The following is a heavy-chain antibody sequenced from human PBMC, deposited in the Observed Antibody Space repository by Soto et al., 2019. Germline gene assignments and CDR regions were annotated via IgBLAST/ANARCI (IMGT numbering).Heavy chain of an antibody. CDR1: GTSFSDYY. Sequence: QVQLHQWGARLLKPSETLSLTCAVYGTSFSDYYWTWIRQPPGEGLEWIGEINHDGNTTYNPSLKSRITISVDTSKNQFSLKLTSVTAADTAVYYCARGGGCDSSICYGYWGQGTLVTVSS. V-gene: IGHV4-34*01. D-gene: IGHD2-2*01. J-gene: IGHJ4*02. CDR3: ARGGGCDSSICYGY. CDR2: INHDGNT.